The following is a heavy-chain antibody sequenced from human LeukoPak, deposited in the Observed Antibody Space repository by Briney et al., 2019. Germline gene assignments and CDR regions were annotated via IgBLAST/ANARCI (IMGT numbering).Heavy chain of an antibody. V-gene: IGHV3-30*01. Sequence: GGSLRLSCAASGFTFSSYAMHWVRQAPGKGLEWVAVISYDGSNKYYADSVKGRFTISRDNSKNTLYLQMNSLRAEDTAVYYCARRRVRGAAAGTFDYWGQGTLVTVSS. D-gene: IGHD6-13*01. CDR3: ARRRVRGAAAGTFDY. CDR2: ISYDGSNK. J-gene: IGHJ4*02. CDR1: GFTFSSYA.